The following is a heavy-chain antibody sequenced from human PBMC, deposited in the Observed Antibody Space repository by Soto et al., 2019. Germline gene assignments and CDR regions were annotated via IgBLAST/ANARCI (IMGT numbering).Heavy chain of an antibody. CDR1: GYTFTVYY. Sequence: ASVKVSCKASGYTFTVYYMHGVRQAPVQGLDWMGWINPNSGGTNYAQKFQGRVTMTRDTSISTAYMELSRLRSDDTAVYYCARERWEGAPHDAFDIWGQGTMVTVSS. J-gene: IGHJ3*02. CDR2: INPNSGGT. V-gene: IGHV1-2*02. CDR3: ARERWEGAPHDAFDI. D-gene: IGHD1-26*01.